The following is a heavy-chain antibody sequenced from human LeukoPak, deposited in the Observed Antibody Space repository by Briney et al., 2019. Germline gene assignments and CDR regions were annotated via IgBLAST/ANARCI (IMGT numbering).Heavy chain of an antibody. D-gene: IGHD3-22*01. Sequence: SVKVSCKASGGTFSSYAISWVRQAPGQGLEWMGGIIPIFGTANYAQKFQGRVTITTDESTSTAYMELSSLRSDDTAVYYCARLRGDYYDSSGYYYANGFDYWGQGTLVTVSS. J-gene: IGHJ4*02. CDR2: IIPIFGTA. CDR3: ARLRGDYYDSSGYYYANGFDY. CDR1: GGTFSSYA. V-gene: IGHV1-69*05.